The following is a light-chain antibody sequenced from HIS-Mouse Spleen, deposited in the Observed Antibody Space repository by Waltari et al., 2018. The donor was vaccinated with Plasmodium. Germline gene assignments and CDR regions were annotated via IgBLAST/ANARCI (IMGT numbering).Light chain of an antibody. CDR2: KDR. CDR1: ALPKQY. J-gene: IGLJ3*02. V-gene: IGLV3-25*03. Sequence: SYELTQPPSVSVSPGQTARITCSGDALPKQYAYWYQQKPGQAPVLVIYKDRERPSGIPERFSGSSSGTTGTLTNSGVQAEDEADYYCQSADSSGTYWVFGGGTKLTVL. CDR3: QSADSSGTYWV.